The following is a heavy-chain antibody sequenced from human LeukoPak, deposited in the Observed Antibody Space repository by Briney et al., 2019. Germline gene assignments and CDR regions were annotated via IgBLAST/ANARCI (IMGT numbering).Heavy chain of an antibody. V-gene: IGHV4-59*01. Sequence: TSETLSLTCTVSGGSISNYYWSWIRQPPGKGLEWIAYIYYSGSTDYNPSLKSRVTMSLDTSKNQFSLRLTSVTAADTAVYYCVRDKRDGTRPSSERFDYWGQGTLVTVSS. CDR3: VRDKRDGTRPSSERFDY. J-gene: IGHJ4*02. D-gene: IGHD5-24*01. CDR2: IYYSGST. CDR1: GGSISNYY.